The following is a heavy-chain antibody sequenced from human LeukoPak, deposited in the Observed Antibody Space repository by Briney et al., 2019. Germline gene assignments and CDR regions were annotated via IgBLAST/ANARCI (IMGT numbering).Heavy chain of an antibody. J-gene: IGHJ4*02. D-gene: IGHD2-8*01. CDR3: AKWASDNRAFDL. CDR1: GTSITSYY. CDR2: GHYSAST. Sequence: SEPLSLTCTVSGTSITSYYWNWIRQAAGQGPEWIGYGHYSASTKYNPPLKSRVTVSVDTSKYQFSLRLSPETAADTAVYFCAKWASDNRAFDLWGQGTLVTVSS. V-gene: IGHV4-59*08.